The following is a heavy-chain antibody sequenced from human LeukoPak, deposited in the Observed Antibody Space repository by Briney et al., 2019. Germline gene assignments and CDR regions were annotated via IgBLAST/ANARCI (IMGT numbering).Heavy chain of an antibody. D-gene: IGHD1-26*01. Sequence: SETLSLTCTVSGGSISSSSYYWGWIRQPPGEGLEWIASIYYSGSTYYNPTLKSRVTISVDTSKSQFALKLSSVTAADTAVYYRARDQVGATPWLDYWGQGTLVTVSS. J-gene: IGHJ4*02. CDR2: IYYSGST. CDR3: ARDQVGATPWLDY. V-gene: IGHV4-39*06. CDR1: GGSISSSSYY.